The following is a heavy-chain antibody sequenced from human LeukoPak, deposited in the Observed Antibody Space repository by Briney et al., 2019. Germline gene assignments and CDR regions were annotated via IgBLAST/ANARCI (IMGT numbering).Heavy chain of an antibody. J-gene: IGHJ4*02. CDR2: INPSGGST. CDR3: ARARGGYNFALLGPGPSDY. Sequence: GASVKVSCKASGYTFTSYYMHWVRQAPGQGLEWMGIINPSGGSTSYAQKFQGRVTMTRGTSTSTVYMELSSLRSEDTAVYYCARARGGYNFALLGPGPSDYWGQGTLVTVSS. V-gene: IGHV1-46*01. D-gene: IGHD5-24*01. CDR1: GYTFTSYY.